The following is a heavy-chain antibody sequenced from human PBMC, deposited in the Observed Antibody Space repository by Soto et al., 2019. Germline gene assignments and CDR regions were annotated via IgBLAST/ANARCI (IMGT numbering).Heavy chain of an antibody. CDR1: GGSISSYY. CDR3: ARLKGSEYYFDY. V-gene: IGHV4-59*12. J-gene: IGHJ4*02. Sequence: PSETLSLTCTVSGGSISSYYWSWIRQPPGKGLEWIGYIYYSGSTNYNPSLKSRVTISVDTSKNQFSLKLSSVTAADTAVYYCARLKGSEYYFDYWGQGTLVTVSS. CDR2: IYYSGST.